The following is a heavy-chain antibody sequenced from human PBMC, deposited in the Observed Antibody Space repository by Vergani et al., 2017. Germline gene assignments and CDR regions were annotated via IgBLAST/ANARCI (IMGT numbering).Heavy chain of an antibody. Sequence: EVQLLESGGGLVQPGGSLRLSCAASGFTFSSYAMSWVRQAPGKGLEWVSSISSSSSYIYYADSVKGRFTISRDNAKNSLYLQMNSLRAEDTAVYYCASSARDFDWLSPFDPWGQGPLVTVSS. CDR1: GFTFSSYA. D-gene: IGHD3-9*01. CDR3: ASSARDFDWLSPFDP. J-gene: IGHJ5*02. CDR2: ISSSSSYI. V-gene: IGHV3-21*01.